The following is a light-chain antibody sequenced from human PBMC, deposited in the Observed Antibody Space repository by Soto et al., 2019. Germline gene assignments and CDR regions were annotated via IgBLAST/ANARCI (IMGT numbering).Light chain of an antibody. Sequence: DIQMTQSPSSLSASVGDRVTLTCRASQSISSYLNWYRQKPGKAPNLLIYAASSLQSGVPLRFSGSGSGTDFTLTISNLQPEDFATYYCQQSYSTPRTFGQGTKVDIK. V-gene: IGKV1-39*01. J-gene: IGKJ1*01. CDR2: AAS. CDR3: QQSYSTPRT. CDR1: QSISSY.